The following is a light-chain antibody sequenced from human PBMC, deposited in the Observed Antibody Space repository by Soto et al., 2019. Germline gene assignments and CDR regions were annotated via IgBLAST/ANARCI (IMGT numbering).Light chain of an antibody. CDR2: GAS. Sequence: EVVLTQSPGTLSLSPGERATLSCRASQILRSSYLAWYQQKPGQAPRLLMYGASSRATGIPDRFSGXXSGXXXTLTISSLEPEDFAVYYCQQYGTSATFGGGTKVEIK. V-gene: IGKV3-20*01. J-gene: IGKJ4*01. CDR3: QQYGTSAT. CDR1: QILRSSY.